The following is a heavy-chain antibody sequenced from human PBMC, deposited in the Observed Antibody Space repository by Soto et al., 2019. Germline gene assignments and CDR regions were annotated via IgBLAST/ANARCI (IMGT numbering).Heavy chain of an antibody. Sequence: GGSLRLSCAASGSTFSSYAMSWVRQAPGKGLEWVSAISGSGGSTYYADSVKGRFTISRDNSKNTLYLQMNSLRAEDTAVYYCAKSAMVYYYYGMDVWGQGTTVTVSS. CDR1: GSTFSSYA. CDR2: ISGSGGST. J-gene: IGHJ6*02. CDR3: AKSAMVYYYYGMDV. V-gene: IGHV3-23*01. D-gene: IGHD5-18*01.